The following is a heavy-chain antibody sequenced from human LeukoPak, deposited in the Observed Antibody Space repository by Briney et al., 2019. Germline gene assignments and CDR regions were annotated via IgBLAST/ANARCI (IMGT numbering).Heavy chain of an antibody. J-gene: IGHJ4*02. Sequence: GGSLRLSCEASGFDFFSHGMHWVRQAPGKGLEWVSGINWNGGSTGYADSVKGRFTISRDSAKNSLYLQMNSLRAEDTALYYCARAQLHDYGDFSLPLDYWGQGTLVTVSS. V-gene: IGHV3-20*04. CDR3: ARAQLHDYGDFSLPLDY. CDR1: GFDFFSHG. D-gene: IGHD4-17*01. CDR2: INWNGGST.